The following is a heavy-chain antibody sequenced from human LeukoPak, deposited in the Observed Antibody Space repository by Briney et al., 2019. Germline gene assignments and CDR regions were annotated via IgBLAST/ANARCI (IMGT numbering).Heavy chain of an antibody. J-gene: IGHJ6*03. Sequence: GGSLRLSCVVSGFMFRSYGMHWVRQAPGKGLEWVAFIGRDGSDNYYADSVKGRFTISRDNSNNTLYLQMNSLTAEDTAVYYCAKFDDSSGGEGHYYYYYLDIWGKGTTVTISS. CDR1: GFMFRSYG. CDR3: AKFDDSSGGEGHYYYYYLDI. D-gene: IGHD3-22*01. CDR2: IGRDGSDN. V-gene: IGHV3-30*02.